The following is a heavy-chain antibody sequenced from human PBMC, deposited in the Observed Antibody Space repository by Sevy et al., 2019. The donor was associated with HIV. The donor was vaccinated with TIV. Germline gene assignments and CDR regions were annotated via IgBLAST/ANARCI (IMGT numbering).Heavy chain of an antibody. Sequence: GGSLRLSCAASGFTFKYHGMHWVRQAPGKGVEWLSLISIDGSNKYYADSVKGRFTISRDNAKNTVSVQMNSLRPEDTATYYCAKDGGHIDIDYWGQGILVTVSS. D-gene: IGHD2-15*01. J-gene: IGHJ4*02. CDR2: ISIDGSNK. V-gene: IGHV3-30*18. CDR3: AKDGGHIDIDY. CDR1: GFTFKYHG.